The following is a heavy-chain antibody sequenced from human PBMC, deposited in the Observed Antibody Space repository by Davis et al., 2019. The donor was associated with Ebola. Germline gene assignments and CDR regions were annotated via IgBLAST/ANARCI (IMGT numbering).Heavy chain of an antibody. J-gene: IGHJ3*02. D-gene: IGHD3-9*01. Sequence: MPSETLSLTCTVSGGSISSSSYYWGWIRQPPGKGLEWIGSIYYSGSTYYNPSLKSRVTISVDTSKNQFSLKLSSVTAADTAVYYCARVRNYDVLTGYPTHAFDIWGRGTMVTVSS. CDR1: GGSISSSSYY. CDR3: ARVRNYDVLTGYPTHAFDI. V-gene: IGHV4-39*07. CDR2: IYYSGST.